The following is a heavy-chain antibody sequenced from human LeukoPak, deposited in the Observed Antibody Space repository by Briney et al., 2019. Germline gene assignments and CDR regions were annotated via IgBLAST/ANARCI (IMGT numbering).Heavy chain of an antibody. CDR2: VYHSGST. CDR3: ARVPYSGTYYVDS. Sequence: KPSETLSLTCTVSGYSISSGYYWGWIRQPPGKGLEWIGSVYHSGSTYYNPSLSSRVTISVDTSKNQFSLKLSSVTAADTAVYYCARVPYSGTYYVDSWGRGTLVTVSS. D-gene: IGHD1-26*01. V-gene: IGHV4-38-2*02. J-gene: IGHJ4*02. CDR1: GYSISSGYY.